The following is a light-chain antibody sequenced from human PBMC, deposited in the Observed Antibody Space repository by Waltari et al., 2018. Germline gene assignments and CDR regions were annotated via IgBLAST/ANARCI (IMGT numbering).Light chain of an antibody. CDR1: QTINNN. Sequence: VLTQSPATLSVSLGARATLSCRASQTINNNLAWYQLKPGQAPRLLIYDASTRATGIPARVSGSGSGTEFALTISGLQSEDFAIYYCQQYNHWQWTFGQGTRVDIK. V-gene: IGKV3D-15*01. CDR2: DAS. J-gene: IGKJ1*01. CDR3: QQYNHWQWT.